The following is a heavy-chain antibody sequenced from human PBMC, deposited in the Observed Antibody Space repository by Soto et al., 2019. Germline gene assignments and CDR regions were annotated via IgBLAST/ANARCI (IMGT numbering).Heavy chain of an antibody. Sequence: QVQLVQSGAEVKKPGASVTVSCKASDYSLSDYGSSWVRQAPGQGLEWMGWISGEHGNTNYAQTFQGRVTMTSDTSTNTAYMELRSLTSADTAVYVCAIGSRSLRENQYFDSWGQGTLVTVSS. J-gene: IGHJ4*02. CDR1: DYSLSDYG. D-gene: IGHD2-21*01. CDR2: ISGEHGNT. V-gene: IGHV1-18*04. CDR3: AIGSRSLRENQYFDS.